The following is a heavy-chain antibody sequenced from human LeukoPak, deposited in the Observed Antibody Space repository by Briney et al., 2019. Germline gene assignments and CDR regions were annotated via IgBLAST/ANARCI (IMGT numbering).Heavy chain of an antibody. D-gene: IGHD1-7*01. CDR1: GGPISSYY. J-gene: IGHJ4*02. Sequence: SETLSLTCTVSGGPISSYYWSWIRQPPGKGLEWIGYIYYSGSTNYNPSLKSRVTISVDTSKNQFSLKLSSVIAADTAVYYCARGNSGTTLDYWGQGTLVTVSS. CDR2: IYYSGST. V-gene: IGHV4-59*01. CDR3: ARGNSGTTLDY.